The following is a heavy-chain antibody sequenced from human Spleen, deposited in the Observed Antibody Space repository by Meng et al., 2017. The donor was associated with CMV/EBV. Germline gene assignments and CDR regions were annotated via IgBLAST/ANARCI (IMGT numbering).Heavy chain of an antibody. CDR3: ARSGNLDY. J-gene: IGHJ4*02. CDR1: GSTFTGSY. V-gene: IGHV1-2*02. D-gene: IGHD4-23*01. Sequence: VSCKASGSTFTGSYMHWVRQAPGQGLEWMGWINPNSGGTNYAQKFQGRVTMTRDTSISAAYMELSRLRSDDTAIYFCARSGNLDYWGQGTLVTVSS. CDR2: INPNSGGT.